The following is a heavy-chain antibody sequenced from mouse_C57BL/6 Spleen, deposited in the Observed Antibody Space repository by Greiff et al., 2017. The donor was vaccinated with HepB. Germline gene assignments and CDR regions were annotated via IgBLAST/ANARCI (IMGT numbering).Heavy chain of an antibody. CDR3: TSVFTEGHFDV. J-gene: IGHJ1*03. V-gene: IGHV1-15*01. CDR1: GYTFTDYE. Sequence: VQRVESGAELVRPGASVTLSCKASGYTFTDYEMHWVKQTPVHGLEWIGAIDPETGGTAYNQKFKGKAILTADKSSSTAYMELRSLTSEDSAVYYCTSVFTEGHFDVWGTGTTVTVSS. CDR2: IDPETGGT.